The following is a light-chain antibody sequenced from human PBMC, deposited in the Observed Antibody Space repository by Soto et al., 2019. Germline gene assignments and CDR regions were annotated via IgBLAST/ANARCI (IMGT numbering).Light chain of an antibody. Sequence: EMVLTQSPATLSLSPGVRATLSGRASQSVSSYLAWYQQKPGQAPRLLIYDASHRATGIPARFSGSGSGTDVTLTISSLEPEDFAVYYFQQRSNWTRTFGQWTQLEIK. CDR1: QSVSSY. J-gene: IGKJ2*01. V-gene: IGKV3-11*01. CDR2: DAS. CDR3: QQRSNWTRT.